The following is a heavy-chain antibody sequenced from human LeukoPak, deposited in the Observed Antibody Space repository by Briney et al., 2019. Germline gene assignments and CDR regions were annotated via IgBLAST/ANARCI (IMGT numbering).Heavy chain of an antibody. CDR3: AKDLQYNNWYFTY. CDR1: GFTFSTYG. V-gene: IGHV3-23*01. CDR2: ISGSNDNT. Sequence: PGGSLRLSCAASGFTFSTYGMSWVRQAPGRGLEWVSTISGSNDNTYYADSVKGRFTISRDISKNTLYLQMNSLRAEETAVYYCAKDLQYNNWYFTYWGQGTLVTVSS. J-gene: IGHJ4*02. D-gene: IGHD1-1*01.